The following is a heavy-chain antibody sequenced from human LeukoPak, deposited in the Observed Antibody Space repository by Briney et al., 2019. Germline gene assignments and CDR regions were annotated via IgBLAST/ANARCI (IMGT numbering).Heavy chain of an antibody. J-gene: IGHJ4*02. V-gene: IGHV3-74*01. CDR1: GFTFSSYW. Sequence: GGSLRLSCAAAGFTFSSYWMHWVRQAPGEGLVWVSRITSDGSSTSYADSVKGRFTISRDNAKNTLYLQMNSLRAEDTAVYYCARDPTYYDILTGCFDYWGQGTLVTVSS. CDR3: ARDPTYYDILTGCFDY. D-gene: IGHD3-9*01. CDR2: ITSDGSST.